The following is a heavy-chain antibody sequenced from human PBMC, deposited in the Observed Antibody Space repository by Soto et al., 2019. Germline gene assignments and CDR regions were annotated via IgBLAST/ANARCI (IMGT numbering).Heavy chain of an antibody. J-gene: IGHJ5*02. CDR3: ARDCGGDCYPMDWLDP. D-gene: IGHD2-21*02. V-gene: IGHV1-18*01. Sequence: ASVKVSCKASGYTFTRYGIGWARQAPGQGLEWMGWINTYNGNTNYAQNVQGRVTLTTDTSTSTAYMELRSLRSNDTAVYYCARDCGGDCYPMDWLDPWGQGTLVTVSS. CDR2: INTYNGNT. CDR1: GYTFTRYG.